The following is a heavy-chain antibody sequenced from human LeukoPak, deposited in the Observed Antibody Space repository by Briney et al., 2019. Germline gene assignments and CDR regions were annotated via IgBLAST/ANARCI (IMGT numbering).Heavy chain of an antibody. CDR2: ISYDGSNI. D-gene: IGHD3-22*01. J-gene: IGHJ4*02. CDR1: GFDFNNYV. V-gene: IGHV3-30*04. CDR3: ARGSGYRTLDY. Sequence: PGGSLRLSCAASGFDFNNYVMHWVRQAPGKGLEWVAVISYDGSNIYYSDSVKGRFTISRDNSKNTVYVQMSSLRPEDTAVYYCARGSGYRTLDYWGQGTLVTVSS.